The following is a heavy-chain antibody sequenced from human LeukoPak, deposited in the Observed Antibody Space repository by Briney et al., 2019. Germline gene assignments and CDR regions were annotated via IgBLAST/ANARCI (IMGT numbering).Heavy chain of an antibody. CDR2: IYTSGST. J-gene: IGHJ6*03. D-gene: IGHD3-10*01. CDR1: GGSISSGSYD. CDR3: ARDGFGGSEWFGESYYYYYYMDV. Sequence: PSETLSLTCTVSGGSISSGSYDWNWIRQPAGKGLEWIGRIYTSGSTNYNPSLKSRVTMSVDTSKNQFSLKLSSVTAADTAVYYCARDGFGGSEWFGESYYYYYYMDVWGKGTTVTVSS. V-gene: IGHV4-61*02.